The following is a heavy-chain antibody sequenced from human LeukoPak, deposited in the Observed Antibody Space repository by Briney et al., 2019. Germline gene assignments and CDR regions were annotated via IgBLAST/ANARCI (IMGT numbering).Heavy chain of an antibody. D-gene: IGHD3-9*01. CDR3: ARTNYDILTGPYYFDY. CDR2: IYPGDSDT. CDR1: GYSFTSYW. Sequence: GESLQISCKGSGYSFTSYWIGWVRQLPGKGLEWMGIIYPGDSDTRYSPSFQGQVTISADKSISTAYLQWSSLKASDTAMYYCARTNYDILTGPYYFDYWGQGTLVTVSS. J-gene: IGHJ4*02. V-gene: IGHV5-51*01.